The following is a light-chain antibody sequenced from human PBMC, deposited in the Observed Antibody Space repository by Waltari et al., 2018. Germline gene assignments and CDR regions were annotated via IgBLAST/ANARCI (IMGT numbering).Light chain of an antibody. CDR3: QQRTTWPPS. CDR1: QSVRGY. V-gene: IGKV3-11*01. CDR2: DAS. J-gene: IGKJ5*01. Sequence: EMVLTQSPDTLSLSQGESATLSCRASQSVRGYLACYQHTPGHAPRLLIYDASSRSTGIPTRFSGSGSGPHFTLTISSLEPQDFAVYSCQQRTTWPPSFGQGTRLETK.